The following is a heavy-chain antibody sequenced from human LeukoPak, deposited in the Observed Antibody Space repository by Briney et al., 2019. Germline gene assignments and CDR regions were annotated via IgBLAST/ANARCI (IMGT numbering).Heavy chain of an antibody. Sequence: GGSLRLSCTASGLTFSTSGFNWVRQAPGKGLEWVASIGPTGSDRYHADSIKGRFTISRDNANHSLYLQMNSLRAEDTAVYYCATETNGRHYDYWGQGTLLTVSS. CDR1: GLTFSTSG. CDR3: ATETNGRHYDY. D-gene: IGHD1-14*01. J-gene: IGHJ4*02. V-gene: IGHV3-21*06. CDR2: IGPTGSDR.